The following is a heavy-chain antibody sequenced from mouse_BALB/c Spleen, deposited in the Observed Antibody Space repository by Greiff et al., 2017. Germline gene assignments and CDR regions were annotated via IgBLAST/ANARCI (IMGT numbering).Heavy chain of an antibody. J-gene: IGHJ4*01. CDR2: INPSTGYT. CDR1: GYTFTSYW. CDR3: ARDDGGTGAMDY. Sequence: QVQLKQSGAELAKPGASVKMSCKASGYTFTSYWMHWVKQRPGQGLEWIGYINPSTGYTEYNQKFKDKATLTADKSSSTAYMQLSSLTSEDSAVYYCARDDGGTGAMDYWGQGTSVTVSS. V-gene: IGHV1-7*01. D-gene: IGHD3-3*01.